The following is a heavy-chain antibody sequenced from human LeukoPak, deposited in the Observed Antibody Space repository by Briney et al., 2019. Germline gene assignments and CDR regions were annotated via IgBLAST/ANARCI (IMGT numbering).Heavy chain of an antibody. CDR1: GYTFTCYY. Sequence: ASVKDSCKASGYTFTCYYMHWVRQAPGQGLEWMGWIKPNSGGTNYAQKFQGRVTMTRDTSISTAYMELSRLRSDDTAVYYCARGLEGDYVWGSYRRQHWGQGTLVTVSS. CDR2: IKPNSGGT. J-gene: IGHJ4*02. V-gene: IGHV1-2*02. CDR3: ARGLEGDYVWGSYRRQH. D-gene: IGHD3-16*02.